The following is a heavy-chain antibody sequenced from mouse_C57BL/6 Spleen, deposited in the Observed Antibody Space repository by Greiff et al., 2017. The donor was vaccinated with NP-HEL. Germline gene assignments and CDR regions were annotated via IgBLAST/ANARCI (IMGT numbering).Heavy chain of an antibody. CDR2: ISSGGSYT. CDR1: GFTFSSYG. V-gene: IGHV5-6*01. J-gene: IGHJ1*03. D-gene: IGHD1-1*01. CDR3: ARQYYGRDLDFDV. Sequence: EVKLMESGGDLVKPGGSLKLSCAASGFTFSSYGMSWVRQTPDKRLEWVATISSGGSYTYYPDSVKGRFTISRDNAKNTLYLQLSSLKSEETAMYYCARQYYGRDLDFDVWGTGTTVTVAS.